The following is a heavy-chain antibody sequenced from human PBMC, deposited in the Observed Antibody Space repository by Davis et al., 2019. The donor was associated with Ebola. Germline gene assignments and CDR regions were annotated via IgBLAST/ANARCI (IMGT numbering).Heavy chain of an antibody. CDR3: ARDADGYGDYGAFDI. J-gene: IGHJ3*02. V-gene: IGHV1-69*13. Sequence: SVKVSCKASGGTFSSYAISWVRQAPGQGLEWMGWISAYNGNTNYAQKFQGRVTITADESTSTAYMELSSLRSEDTAVYYCARDADGYGDYGAFDIWGQGTMVTVSS. CDR2: ISAYNGNT. D-gene: IGHD4-17*01. CDR1: GGTFSSYA.